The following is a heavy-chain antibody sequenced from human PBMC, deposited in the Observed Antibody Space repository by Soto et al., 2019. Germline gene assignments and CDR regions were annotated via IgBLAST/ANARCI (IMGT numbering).Heavy chain of an antibody. D-gene: IGHD5-18*01. CDR1: GGSIRSNKW. CDR3: ARWGDWMQQVL. CDR2: IYHSWST. Sequence: QVQLQESGPGLVKPSGTLSLTCGVSGGSIRSNKWWSWVRQLPGKGVEWIGAIYHSWSTNYNPSRRSRVTISVDRTKNQFSMTLNSVTAADPAVYYGARWGDWMQQVLWGQGTLVTVS. V-gene: IGHV4-4*02. J-gene: IGHJ4*02.